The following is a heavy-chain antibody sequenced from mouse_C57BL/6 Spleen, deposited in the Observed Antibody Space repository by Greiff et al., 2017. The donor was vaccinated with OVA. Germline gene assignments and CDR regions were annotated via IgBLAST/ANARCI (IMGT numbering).Heavy chain of an antibody. CDR2: INPYNGGT. CDR3: ARGGEGWFAY. CDR1: GYTFTDYY. V-gene: IGHV1-19*01. Sequence: VQLQQSGPVLVKPGASVKMSCKASGYTFTDYYMNWVKQSHGKSLEWIGVINPYNGGTSYNQKFKGKATLTVDKSSSTAYMELNSLTSEDSAVYYCARGGEGWFAYWGQGTLVTVSA. J-gene: IGHJ3*01.